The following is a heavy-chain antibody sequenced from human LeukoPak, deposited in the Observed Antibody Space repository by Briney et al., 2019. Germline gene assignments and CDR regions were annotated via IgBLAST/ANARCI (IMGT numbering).Heavy chain of an antibody. CDR3: ARQEARNYYYEGLDY. CDR2: ISYKGRRK. D-gene: IGHD3-22*01. V-gene: IGHV3-30*04. Sequence: GGSLRLSCVASGFSLSGYAIHWVRQAPGKGLEGVALISYKGRRKEYADSVKGRFTIDRDNSKNIVFLQMTSLRPDDTAIYFCARQEARNYYYEGLDYWGQGNLVTVSS. CDR1: GFSLSGYA. J-gene: IGHJ4*02.